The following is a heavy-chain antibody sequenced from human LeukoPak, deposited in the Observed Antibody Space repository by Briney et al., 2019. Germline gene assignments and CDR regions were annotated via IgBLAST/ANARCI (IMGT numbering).Heavy chain of an antibody. J-gene: IGHJ4*02. V-gene: IGHV3-30*18. CDR1: GFTFISYG. Sequence: PGRSLRLSCAASGFTFISYGMHWVRQAPGKGLEWVSVISYDGSNKYYADSVKGRFTISRENSKNTLYLQMHSLRVEDTAVYYCAKSSGWYFDYWGQGTLVTVSS. CDR3: AKSSGWYFDY. D-gene: IGHD6-19*01. CDR2: ISYDGSNK.